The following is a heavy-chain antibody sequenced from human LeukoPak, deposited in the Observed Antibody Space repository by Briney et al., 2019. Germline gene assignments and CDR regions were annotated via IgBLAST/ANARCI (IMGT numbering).Heavy chain of an antibody. CDR3: ARHHRDEQWLVPSTLNWFDP. D-gene: IGHD6-19*01. Sequence: SETLSLTCAVYGGSFSGYYWSWIRQPPGKGLEWIGEINHSGSTNYNPSLKSRVTISVDTSKNQFSLKLSSVTAADTAVYYCARHHRDEQWLVPSTLNWFDPWGQGTLVTVSS. V-gene: IGHV4-34*01. CDR1: GGSFSGYY. J-gene: IGHJ5*02. CDR2: INHSGST.